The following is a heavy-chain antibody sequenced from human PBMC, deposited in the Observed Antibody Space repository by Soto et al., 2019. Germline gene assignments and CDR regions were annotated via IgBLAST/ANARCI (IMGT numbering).Heavy chain of an antibody. J-gene: IGHJ4*02. CDR2: IVVGSGNT. CDR3: ARGRELRSPIDY. CDR1: GFTFTSSA. V-gene: IGHV1-58*02. Sequence: GASVKVSCKASGFTFTSSAMQWVRQARGQRLEWIGWIVVGSGNTNYAQKFQERVTITRDTSTSTVYMELSSLRSEDTAVYYCARGRELRSPIDYWGQGTLVTVSS. D-gene: IGHD1-7*01.